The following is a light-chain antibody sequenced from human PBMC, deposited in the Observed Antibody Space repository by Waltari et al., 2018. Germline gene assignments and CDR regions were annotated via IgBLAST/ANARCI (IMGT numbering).Light chain of an antibody. CDR2: GAS. V-gene: IGKV1-5*01. J-gene: IGKJ2*01. CDR3: QQYHDYSDT. CDR1: QSLSNW. Sequence: DIQMTQSPSTLPASIGDRVTITCRASQSLSNWLAWYQQKPGKAPKLLIYGASSLESGVPSRFSGSGSGTEFTLTISSLQPDDFATYYCQQYHDYSDTFGQGTKLEIK.